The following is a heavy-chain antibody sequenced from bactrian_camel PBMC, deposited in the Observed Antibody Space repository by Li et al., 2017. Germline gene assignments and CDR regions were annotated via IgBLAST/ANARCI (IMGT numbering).Heavy chain of an antibody. Sequence: HVQLVESGGGPVQAGESLRLSCTVYRLTFRDFAMGWFRQAPGKMREGVAAIYRGGSTIYYTDSVKGRFTISQGNAENTVVLQMNSLKPEDTALYYCSVATTSGTFNYWGQGTQVTVS. CDR1: RLTFRDFA. J-gene: IGHJ4*01. D-gene: IGHD5*01. CDR3: SVATTSGTFNY. V-gene: IGHV3S63*01. CDR2: IYRGGSTI.